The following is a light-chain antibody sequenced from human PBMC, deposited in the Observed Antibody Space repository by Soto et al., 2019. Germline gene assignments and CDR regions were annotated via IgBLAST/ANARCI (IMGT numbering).Light chain of an antibody. CDR2: AAS. CDR1: QSISSY. Sequence: DIQMTQSPSSLSASVGDRVTITCRASQSISSYLNWYQQKPGKAPKLLIDAASSLQSGVPPRFSCSRSGTDFTLTISSLQPEDFATYYCQQSYSTPRTFGQGTKLEIK. CDR3: QQSYSTPRT. V-gene: IGKV1-39*01. J-gene: IGKJ2*01.